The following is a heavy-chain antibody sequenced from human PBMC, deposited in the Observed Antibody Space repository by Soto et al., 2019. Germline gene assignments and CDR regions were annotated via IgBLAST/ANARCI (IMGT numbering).Heavy chain of an antibody. CDR1: GFTFSDYY. J-gene: IGHJ2*01. CDR3: ARGGSSRPFDV. Sequence: QEQLVESGGGLVKPGGSLRLSCAASGFTFSDYYLSWIRQAPGKGLEWLSYISMSSSIIKYAHSVKGRFTISRDNAKKSLYLQMNSLNGEDTAVYYCARGGSSRPFDVWGRGNLVTVSS. CDR2: ISMSSSII. V-gene: IGHV3-11*01. D-gene: IGHD6-13*01.